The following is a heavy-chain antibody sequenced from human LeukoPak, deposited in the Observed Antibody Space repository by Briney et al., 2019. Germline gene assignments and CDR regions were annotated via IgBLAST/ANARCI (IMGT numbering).Heavy chain of an antibody. CDR1: GFTFSSYA. CDR2: ISGSGGST. J-gene: IGHJ4*02. CDR3: AKDRGNNIVVVVAATFDY. V-gene: IGHV3-23*01. Sequence: GGSLRLSCAASGFTFSSYAMSWVRQTPGKGLEWVSAISGSGGSTYYADSVKGRFTISRDNSKNTLYLQMNSLRAEDTAVYYCAKDRGNNIVVVVAATFDYWGQGTLVTVSS. D-gene: IGHD2-15*01.